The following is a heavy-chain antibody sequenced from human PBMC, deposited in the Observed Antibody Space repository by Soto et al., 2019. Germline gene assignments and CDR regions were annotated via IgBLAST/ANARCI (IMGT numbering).Heavy chain of an antibody. CDR2: MNPNSGNT. J-gene: IGHJ6*02. CDR1: GYTFTSYD. CDR3: ARGRPDYGFWSGYYFHYYYYGMDV. Sequence: EASVKVSCKASGYTFTSYDINWVRQATGQGLEWMGWMNPNSGNTGYAQKFQGRVTMTRNTSISTAYMELSSLRSEDTAVYYCARGRPDYGFWSGYYFHYYYYGMDVWGQGTTVTVSS. D-gene: IGHD3-3*01. V-gene: IGHV1-8*01.